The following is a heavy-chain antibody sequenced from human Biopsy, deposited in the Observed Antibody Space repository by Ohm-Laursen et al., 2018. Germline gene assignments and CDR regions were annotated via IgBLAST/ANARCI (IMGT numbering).Heavy chain of an antibody. V-gene: IGHV4-34*01. D-gene: IGHD6-19*01. CDR3: ARGRLRAVARFDY. CDR2: INHSGST. J-gene: IGHJ4*02. CDR1: GGSFSGYY. Sequence: PSETLSLTCPVYGGSFSGYYWSWIRQPPGKGLEWIGEINHSGSTNYNPSLKSRVTISVDTSKNQFPLKLSSVTAADTAVYYCARGRLRAVARFDYWGQGTLVTVSS.